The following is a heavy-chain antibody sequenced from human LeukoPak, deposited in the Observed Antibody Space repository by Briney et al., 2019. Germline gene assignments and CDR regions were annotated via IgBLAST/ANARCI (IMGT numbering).Heavy chain of an antibody. Sequence: GGSLRLSCAASGFTFSSYTMTWVRQAPGKGLEWVPTIGGSASGTFYADSVKGRFTISRDNSKNTLYLQMNSLRAEDTAVYYCAKGGDGSYYSRADCWGQGTLVTVSS. D-gene: IGHD2-15*01. CDR1: GFTFSSYT. CDR3: AKGGDGSYYSRADC. V-gene: IGHV3-23*01. CDR2: IGGSASGT. J-gene: IGHJ4*02.